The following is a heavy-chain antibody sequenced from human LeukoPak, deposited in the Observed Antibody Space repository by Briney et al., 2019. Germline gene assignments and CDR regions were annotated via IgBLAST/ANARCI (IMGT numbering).Heavy chain of an antibody. V-gene: IGHV3-21*01. CDR3: ARDQRTELGSDAYHYDSSDAFDI. CDR2: ISSSSSYI. CDR1: GFTFSSYS. J-gene: IGHJ3*02. Sequence: TGGSLRLSCAASGFTFSSYSMNWVRQAPGKGLEWVSSISSSSSYIYYADSVKGRFTISRDNTKNSLYLQMNSLRAEDTAVYYCARDQRTELGSDAYHYDSSDAFDIWGQGTMVTVSS. D-gene: IGHD3-22*01.